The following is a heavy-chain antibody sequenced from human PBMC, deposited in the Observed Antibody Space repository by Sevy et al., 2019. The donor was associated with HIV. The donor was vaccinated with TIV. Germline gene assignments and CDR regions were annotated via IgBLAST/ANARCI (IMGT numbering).Heavy chain of an antibody. J-gene: IGHJ3*02. V-gene: IGHV3-21*01. D-gene: IGHD4-17*01. CDR1: GFTFNSHT. CDR2: ISSSSSYI. Sequence: GGSLRLSCAGSGFTFNSHTMNWVRQAPGKGLEWVSSISSSSSYIYYGDSVKGRLTISRDNAKSSLFLQMNSLRAEDTAIYFCARVKDYGDYGAFDIWGKGTMVTVSS. CDR3: ARVKDYGDYGAFDI.